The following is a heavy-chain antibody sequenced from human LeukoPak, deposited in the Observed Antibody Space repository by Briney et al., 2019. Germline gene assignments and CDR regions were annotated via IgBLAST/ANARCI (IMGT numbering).Heavy chain of an antibody. J-gene: IGHJ4*02. D-gene: IGHD5-18*01. CDR2: ISAYNGNT. V-gene: IGHV1-18*01. CDR1: GYTFTSYG. Sequence: ASVKVSCKASGYTFTSYGINWVRQAPGQGLEWMGWISAYNGNTNYAQKLQGRATMTTDTSTSTAYMELRSLRSDDTAVFYCARSLDEYASSGSDYWGQGTLVTVSS. CDR3: ARSLDEYASSGSDY.